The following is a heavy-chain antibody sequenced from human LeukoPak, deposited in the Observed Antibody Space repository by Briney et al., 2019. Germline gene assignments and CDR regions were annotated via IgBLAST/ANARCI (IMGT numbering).Heavy chain of an antibody. J-gene: IGHJ5*02. CDR3: ASDPHSAAANWFDP. V-gene: IGHV3-21*01. D-gene: IGHD6-13*01. Sequence: GEPLRLSCAASGFTFSNFGMNWVRQAPGKGLEWVSSISDDGNYIYYGDSVKGRFTISRDNANNSLDLQMHSLRAEDTAVYYCASDPHSAAANWFDPWGQGTLVTVSS. CDR1: GFTFSNFG. CDR2: ISDDGNYI.